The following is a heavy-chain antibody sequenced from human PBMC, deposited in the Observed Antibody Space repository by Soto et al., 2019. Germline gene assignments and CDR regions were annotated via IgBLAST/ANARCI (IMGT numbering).Heavy chain of an antibody. CDR2: IYSGGST. CDR1: GGSISSYY. V-gene: IGHV3-66*04. Sequence: PSETLSLTCTVSGGSISSYYWSWIRQPPGKGLEWVSVIYSGGSTYYADSVKGRFTISRDNSKNTLYLQMNSLRAEDTAVYYCARQWDRFWFDPWGQGTLVTVSS. CDR3: ARQWDRFWFDP. J-gene: IGHJ5*02. D-gene: IGHD1-26*01.